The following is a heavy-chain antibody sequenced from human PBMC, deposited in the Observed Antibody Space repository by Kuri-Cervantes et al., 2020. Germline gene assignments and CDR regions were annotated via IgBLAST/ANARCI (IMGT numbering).Heavy chain of an antibody. CDR3: ARDRWTKGAGFDS. CDR1: CGSFSGYY. D-gene: IGHD2-15*01. J-gene: IGHJ4*02. CDR2: INHSGST. V-gene: IGHV4-34*01. Sequence: CAVYCGSFSGYYCSWIRQPPGKGLGWIGEINHSGSTNYNPSLKSRVTISVDTSKNQFSLKLSSVTAADTAVYYCARDRWTKGAGFDSWGQGTLVTVSS.